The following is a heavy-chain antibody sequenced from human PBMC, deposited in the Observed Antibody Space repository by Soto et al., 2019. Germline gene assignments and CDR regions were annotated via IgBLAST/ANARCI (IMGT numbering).Heavy chain of an antibody. J-gene: IGHJ5*02. CDR1: GFSLSTSGMC. Sequence: SGPTLVNPTQTLTLTCTFSGFSLSTSGMCVSWIRQPPGKALEWLALIDWDDDKYYSTSLKTRLTISKDTSKNQVVLTITNMDPLDTVTYYCARMALAPMVTWFDPWGQGPLVTVPS. V-gene: IGHV2-70*13. CDR2: IDWDDDK. CDR3: ARMALAPMVTWFDP. D-gene: IGHD5-18*01.